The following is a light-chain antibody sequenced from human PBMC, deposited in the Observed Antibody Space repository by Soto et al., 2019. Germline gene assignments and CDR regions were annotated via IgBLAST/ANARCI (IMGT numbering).Light chain of an antibody. Sequence: DIQMTQSPSTLSASVGDRVTITCRASQSLSSWLAWYQQKPGKAPKLLIYKASSLESGVPSRFSGSGSGTEFTLTISSLQPDDFATYYCQQYNSYLQFGQGTKVEIK. CDR2: KAS. CDR1: QSLSSW. CDR3: QQYNSYLQ. J-gene: IGKJ1*01. V-gene: IGKV1-5*03.